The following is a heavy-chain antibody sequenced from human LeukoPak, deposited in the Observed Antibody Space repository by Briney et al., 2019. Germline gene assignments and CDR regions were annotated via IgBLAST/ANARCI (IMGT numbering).Heavy chain of an antibody. J-gene: IGHJ4*02. CDR3: AKAWSAAGTFDS. Sequence: GGSLRLSCAASGFTFSSYAMTWVRQAPGKGLEWVSTILPGGGDTYYADSVKGRFTISRDTSKNTLYLQMNTLRVEDTAVYYCAKAWSAAGTFDSWGQGSLVTVSS. D-gene: IGHD6-13*01. V-gene: IGHV3-23*01. CDR1: GFTFSSYA. CDR2: ILPGGGDT.